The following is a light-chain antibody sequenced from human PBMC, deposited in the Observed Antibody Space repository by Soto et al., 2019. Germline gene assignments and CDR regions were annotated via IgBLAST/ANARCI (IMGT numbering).Light chain of an antibody. V-gene: IGKV1-12*01. CDR3: KHYNSYGT. CDR2: GAS. Sequence: DIHMTESPSSVSASVGDIVTITCRASQGISTWLAWYQQKPGKAPKLLIYGASSLQSGVQSRFSGSGSGTEFTLTIRSLQPDDFATYYCKHYNSYGTCGQGTKVDIK. CDR1: QGISTW. J-gene: IGKJ1*01.